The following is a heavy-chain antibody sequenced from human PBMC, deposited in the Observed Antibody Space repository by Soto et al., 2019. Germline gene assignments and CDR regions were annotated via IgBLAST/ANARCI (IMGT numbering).Heavy chain of an antibody. CDR2: IIPIFGTA. CDR3: ARPVVVVAATPSWFDP. CDR1: GGTFSSYA. J-gene: IGHJ5*02. Sequence: SVKVSCKASGGTFSSYAINWVRQAPGQGLEWMGGIIPIFGTANYAQKFQGRVTITADESTSTAYMELSSLRSEDTAVYYCARPVVVVAATPSWFDPWGQGTLVTVSS. D-gene: IGHD2-15*01. V-gene: IGHV1-69*13.